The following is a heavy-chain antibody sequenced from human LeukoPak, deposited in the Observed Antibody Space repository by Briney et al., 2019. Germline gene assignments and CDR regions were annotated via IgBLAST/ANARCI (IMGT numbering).Heavy chain of an antibody. CDR2: ISGTGANT. Sequence: GGSLRLSCAVSGFTFSNYVMIWVRQAPGKGLEWVSAISGTGANTFYADSVTGRFTMSRDNSKNTLYLQMNSLRAEDTAVYYCARVGVDYGGNGGDAFDIWGQGTMVTVSS. CDR1: GFTFSNYV. D-gene: IGHD4-23*01. CDR3: ARVGVDYGGNGGDAFDI. J-gene: IGHJ3*02. V-gene: IGHV3-23*01.